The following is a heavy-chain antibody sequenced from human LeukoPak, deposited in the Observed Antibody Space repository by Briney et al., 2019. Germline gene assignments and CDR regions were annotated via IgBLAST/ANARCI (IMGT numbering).Heavy chain of an antibody. V-gene: IGHV3-30*03. CDR3: ARPPPASMIRGVIIPHFDT. D-gene: IGHD3-10*01. J-gene: IGHJ4*02. Sequence: GGSLRLSCAASGFILSTCDMHWVRQAPGKGLEWVAVISYDGSHQYYADSVQGRFTISRDTPKNTLYLQMNSLRPEDTAIYYCARPPPASMIRGVIIPHFDTWGQGTLVTVSS. CDR1: GFILSTCD. CDR2: ISYDGSHQ.